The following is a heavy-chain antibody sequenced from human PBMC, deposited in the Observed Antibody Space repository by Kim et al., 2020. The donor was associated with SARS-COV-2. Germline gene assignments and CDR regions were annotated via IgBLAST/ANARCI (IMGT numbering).Heavy chain of an antibody. J-gene: IGHJ3*02. CDR2: ISSSSSYI. V-gene: IGHV3-21*01. Sequence: GGSLRLSCAASGFTFSSYSMNWVRQAPGKGLEWVSSISSSSSYIYYADSVKGRFTISRDNAKNSLYLQMNSLRAEDTAVYYCYAENSSGWYDAFDIWGQGTMVTVSS. D-gene: IGHD6-19*01. CDR1: GFTFSSYS. CDR3: YAENSSGWYDAFDI.